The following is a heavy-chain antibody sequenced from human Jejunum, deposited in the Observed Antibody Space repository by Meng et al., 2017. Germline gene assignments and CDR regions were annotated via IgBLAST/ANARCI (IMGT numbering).Heavy chain of an antibody. CDR2: IDHSGST. CDR1: GGSFSGYY. J-gene: IGHJ4*02. Sequence: VQLRQGGAALLKPSETSSLTCAVYGGSFSGYYCGWIRQAPGKGLEWIGDIDHSGSTNYNPSLKNRVTISVDTSRNQISLNLNSVTAADTAVYYCARGGDPRAYYFDYWGQGNLVTVSS. V-gene: IGHV4-34*01. CDR3: ARGGDPRAYYFDY. D-gene: IGHD3-10*01.